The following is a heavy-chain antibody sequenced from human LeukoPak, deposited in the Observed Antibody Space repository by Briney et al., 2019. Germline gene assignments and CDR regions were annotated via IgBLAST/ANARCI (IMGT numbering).Heavy chain of an antibody. CDR2: ISGSGGST. CDR3: ARNLRVQMVWAVSYYYYMDV. V-gene: IGHV3-23*01. CDR1: GFTFSSYA. D-gene: IGHD3-10*01. J-gene: IGHJ6*03. Sequence: GGSLRLSCAASGFTFSSYAMSWVRQAPGKGLEWVSAISGSGGSTYYADSVKGRFTISRDNSKNTLYLQMNSLRAEDTAVYYCARNLRVQMVWAVSYYYYMDVWGKGTTVTISS.